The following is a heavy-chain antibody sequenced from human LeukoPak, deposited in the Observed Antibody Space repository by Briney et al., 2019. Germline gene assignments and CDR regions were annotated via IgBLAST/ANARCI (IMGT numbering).Heavy chain of an antibody. D-gene: IGHD1-26*01. CDR1: GFTVSSNY. V-gene: IGHV3-53*01. Sequence: PGRSLRLSCAASGFTVSSNYMSWVRQAPGKGLEWVSVIYSGGSTYYADSVKGRFTISRDNSKNTLYLQMNSLRAEDTAVYYCAREHSGNSFDYWGQRTLVTVSS. CDR3: AREHSGNSFDY. J-gene: IGHJ4*02. CDR2: IYSGGST.